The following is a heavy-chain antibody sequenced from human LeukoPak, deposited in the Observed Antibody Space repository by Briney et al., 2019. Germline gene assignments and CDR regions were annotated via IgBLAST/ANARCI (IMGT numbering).Heavy chain of an antibody. V-gene: IGHV3-48*02. Sequence: PGGSLRLSCEASGFTFSQYSMNWVRQAPGKGLEWVSYINSRSSPIHYADSVKGRFAVSRDNARNSLFLQMNSLRDEDTAVYYCVIIPRAAAGPSARSPFHYWGQGTLVTVSS. CDR1: GFTFSQYS. D-gene: IGHD6-13*01. J-gene: IGHJ4*02. CDR2: INSRSSPI. CDR3: VIIPRAAAGPSARSPFHY.